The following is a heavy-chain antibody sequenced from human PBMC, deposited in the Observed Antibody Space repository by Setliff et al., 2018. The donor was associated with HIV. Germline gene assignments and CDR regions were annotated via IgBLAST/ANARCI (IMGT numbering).Heavy chain of an antibody. Sequence: SETLSLTCTVSGGSISSGDYYWSWIRQPPGKGLEWIGYIYYSGCTYYNPSLKSRVTISVDTSKNQFSLKLSSVTAADTAVYYCARGQIVGTNYYYYGMDVWGQGTTVTVSS. CDR2: IYYSGCT. J-gene: IGHJ6*02. V-gene: IGHV4-30-4*08. CDR3: ARGQIVGTNYYYYGMDV. CDR1: GGSISSGDYY. D-gene: IGHD3-22*01.